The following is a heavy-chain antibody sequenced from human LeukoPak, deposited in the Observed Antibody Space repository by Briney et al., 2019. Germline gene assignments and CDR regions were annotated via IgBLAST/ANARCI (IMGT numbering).Heavy chain of an antibody. CDR2: INHSGST. V-gene: IGHV4-34*01. D-gene: IGHD3-10*01. J-gene: IGHJ3*02. CDR1: GGSFSGYY. Sequence: PSETLSLTCAVYGGSFSGYYWSWSRQPPGKGLEWIGEINHSGSTNYNPSLKSRVTISVDTSKNQFSLKLSSVTAADTAVYYCARGGSSRITRGAFDIWGQRTLVTVSS. CDR3: ARGGSSRITRGAFDI.